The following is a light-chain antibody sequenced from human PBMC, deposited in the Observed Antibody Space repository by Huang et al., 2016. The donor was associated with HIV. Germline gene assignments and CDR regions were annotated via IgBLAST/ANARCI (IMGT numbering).Light chain of an antibody. CDR1: QDISNY. CDR2: EAS. Sequence: DIQMTQSPSSLAASVGDRVTITCQASQDISNYLNWYQQKPGEAPKLLIYEASNLETGVPSRFSGSGAGTDFTFCISSLQPEDIATYYCQQYDNLLTFGPGTKVDIK. CDR3: QQYDNLLT. J-gene: IGKJ3*01. V-gene: IGKV1-33*01.